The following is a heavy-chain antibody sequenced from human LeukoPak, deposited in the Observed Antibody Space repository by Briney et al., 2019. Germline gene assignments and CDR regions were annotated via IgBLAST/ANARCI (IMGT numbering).Heavy chain of an antibody. J-gene: IGHJ4*02. CDR3: ASGPTRYYFAY. Sequence: PSETLSLTCTVSGGASNNYYWSWLRQPPGNGLEWIAYIYYSGSTNCNPSLKSPVTISIDTSKNQFSQQLSSVSAAHTAVYCGASGPTRYYFAYWRQGTPVSVSS. CDR2: IYYSGST. CDR1: GGASNNYY. D-gene: IGHD3-9*01. V-gene: IGHV4-59*01.